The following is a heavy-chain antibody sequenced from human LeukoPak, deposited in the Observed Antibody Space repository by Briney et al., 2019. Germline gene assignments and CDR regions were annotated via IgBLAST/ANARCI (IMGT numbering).Heavy chain of an antibody. D-gene: IGHD1-20*01. J-gene: IGHJ4*02. CDR1: GFTFSSYA. CDR3: AKDRAYNWNDVTLFDY. CDR2: ISGSGGST. V-gene: IGHV3-23*01. Sequence: GGSLRLSCAASGFTFSSYAMSWVRQAPGKGLEWVSAISGSGGSTYYADSVKGRFTISRDNSKHPLYLQMNSLRAEDTAVYYCAKDRAYNWNDVTLFDYWGQGTLVTVSS.